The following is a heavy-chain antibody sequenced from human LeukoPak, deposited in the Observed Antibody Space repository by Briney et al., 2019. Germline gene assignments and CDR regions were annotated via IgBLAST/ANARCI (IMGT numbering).Heavy chain of an antibody. D-gene: IGHD3-22*01. J-gene: IGHJ4*02. CDR3: TSRHVNNYYDSSGTRDY. CDR2: IRSKAYGETT. Sequence: GGSLRLSCTASGFTFGDYAMSWFRQAPGKGLEWVGFIRSKAYGETTEYAASVKGRFTISRDDSKSIAYLQMNSLKTEDTAVYYCTSRHVNNYYDSSGTRDYWGQGTLVTVSS. CDR1: GFTFGDYA. V-gene: IGHV3-49*03.